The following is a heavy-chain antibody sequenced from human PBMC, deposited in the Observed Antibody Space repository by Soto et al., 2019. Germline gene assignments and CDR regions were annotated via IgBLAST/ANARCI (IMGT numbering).Heavy chain of an antibody. Sequence: PTLVNPTQTLTLTCTFSGFSLSTSGVGVGWIRQPPGKALEWLGIIYWDDDKRYRPSLKSRLTITKDTSKNQLVLTMTNMDPVDTATYYCAHLPWKQLWPRAPVVYWGQGTPVTVPQ. D-gene: IGHD5-18*01. V-gene: IGHV2-5*02. CDR3: AHLPWKQLWPRAPVVY. CDR2: IYWDDDK. J-gene: IGHJ4*02. CDR1: GFSLSTSGVG.